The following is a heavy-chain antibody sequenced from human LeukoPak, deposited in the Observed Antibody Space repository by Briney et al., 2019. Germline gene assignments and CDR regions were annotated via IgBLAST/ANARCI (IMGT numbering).Heavy chain of an antibody. Sequence: SETLSLTCAVYGGSFSGYYWSWVRQPPGKGLEWIGEINHSGSTNYNPSLKSRVTISVDTSKNQFSLKLSSVTAADTAVYYCARRWGSPYYYYYMDVWGKGTTVTVSS. J-gene: IGHJ6*03. CDR1: GGSFSGYY. CDR2: INHSGST. D-gene: IGHD3-16*01. CDR3: ARRWGSPYYYYYMDV. V-gene: IGHV4-34*01.